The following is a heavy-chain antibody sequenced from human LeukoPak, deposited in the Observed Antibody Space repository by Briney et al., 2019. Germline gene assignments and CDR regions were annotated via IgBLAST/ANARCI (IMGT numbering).Heavy chain of an antibody. CDR1: GFTFTNHA. J-gene: IGHJ4*02. V-gene: IGHV1-3*01. CDR2: INAGNGNT. CDR3: ARAVVGSGLDY. D-gene: IGHD3-22*01. Sequence: ASVKVSCKASGFTFTNHALQWVRQAPGQRLEWMGWINAGNGNTKYSQQFQGRVTITRDTSASTAYMELSSLRSEDTAVYYCARAVVGSGLDYWGQGTLVTVSS.